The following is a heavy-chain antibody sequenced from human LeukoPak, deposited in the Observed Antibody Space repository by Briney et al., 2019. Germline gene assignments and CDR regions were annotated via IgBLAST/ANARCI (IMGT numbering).Heavy chain of an antibody. Sequence: LSETLSLTCTVSGYSISSGYYWGWIRQPPGKGLEWIGSIYHSGSTYYNPSLKSRVTISVDTSKNQFSLKLSSVTAADTAVYYCARAAPGGSYDPDAFDIWGQGTMVTVSS. V-gene: IGHV4-38-2*02. CDR3: ARAAPGGSYDPDAFDI. J-gene: IGHJ3*02. CDR2: IYHSGST. CDR1: GYSISSGYY. D-gene: IGHD1-26*01.